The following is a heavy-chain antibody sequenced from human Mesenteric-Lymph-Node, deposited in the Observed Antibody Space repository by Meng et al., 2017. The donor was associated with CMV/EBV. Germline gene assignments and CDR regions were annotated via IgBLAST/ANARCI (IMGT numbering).Heavy chain of an antibody. J-gene: IGHJ6*02. CDR1: GFTFSSYW. V-gene: IGHV3-7*01. D-gene: IGHD1-26*01. CDR2: IKQDGSEK. CDR3: ARGHYQLEV. Sequence: GGSLRLSCAASGFTFSSYWMSWVRQAPGKGLEWVANIKQDGSEKYYVDSVKGRFTMSRDNAKNSLFVQMSTLRVEDTAVYYCARGHYQLEVWGQGTTVTVSS.